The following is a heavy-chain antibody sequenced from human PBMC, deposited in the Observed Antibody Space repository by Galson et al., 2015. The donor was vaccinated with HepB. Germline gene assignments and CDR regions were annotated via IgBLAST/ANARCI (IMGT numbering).Heavy chain of an antibody. CDR3: ARSAKYQYQLLFWFDP. V-gene: IGHV1-3*01. CDR2: INAGNGNT. Sequence: SVKVSCKASGYTFTSYAMHWVRQAPGQRLEWMGWINAGNGNTKYSQKFQGRVTITRDTSASTAYMELSSLRSEDTAVYYCARSAKYQYQLLFWFDPWGQGTLVTVSS. CDR1: GYTFTSYA. J-gene: IGHJ5*02. D-gene: IGHD2-2*01.